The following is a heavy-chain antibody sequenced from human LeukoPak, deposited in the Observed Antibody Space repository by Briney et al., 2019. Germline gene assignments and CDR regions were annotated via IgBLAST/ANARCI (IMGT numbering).Heavy chain of an antibody. J-gene: IGHJ4*02. CDR3: ARAARGYSYAYESNFDY. CDR2: ILPIFGTT. D-gene: IGHD5-18*01. CDR1: GGTFSSYA. V-gene: IGHV1-69*13. Sequence: SVKVSSKASGGTFSSYATSWVRQAPRQGLEWMGGILPIFGTTNYAQKFQGRVTITADESTSTAYMELSSLRSEDTAVYYCARAARGYSYAYESNFDYWGQGTLVTVSS.